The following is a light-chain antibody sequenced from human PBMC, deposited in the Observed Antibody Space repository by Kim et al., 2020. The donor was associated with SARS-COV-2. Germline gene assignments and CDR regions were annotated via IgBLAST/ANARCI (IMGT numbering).Light chain of an antibody. Sequence: QTATATWTGNNEMFGGQGAAWLQQHQGRPPKVLSDRNNNRRSGISERFSASRSENTASLIITGLQSEDEADYYCSAWDISLNAVVFGGGTQLTVL. CDR3: SAWDISLNAVV. J-gene: IGLJ3*02. V-gene: IGLV10-54*01. CDR2: RNN. CDR1: NEMFGGQG.